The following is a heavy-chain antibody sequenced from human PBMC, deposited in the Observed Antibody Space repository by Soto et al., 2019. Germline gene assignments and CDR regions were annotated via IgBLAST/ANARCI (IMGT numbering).Heavy chain of an antibody. V-gene: IGHV3-23*01. CDR1: GFTFSSKA. CDR2: ISGSGDST. Sequence: GGSLRLSCAASGFTFSSKAMGWVRQAPGMGLEWGSVISGSGDSTYYADSVKGRFSITRDNSKNTLFLQMNSLRAEDTAVYYCAKRYCSANSCYRGPAFDYWGQGTQVTVSS. D-gene: IGHD2-15*01. J-gene: IGHJ4*02. CDR3: AKRYCSANSCYRGPAFDY.